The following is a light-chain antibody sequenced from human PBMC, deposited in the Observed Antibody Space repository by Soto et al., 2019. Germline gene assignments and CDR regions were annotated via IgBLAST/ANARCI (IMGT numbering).Light chain of an antibody. CDR2: DNN. J-gene: IGLJ2*01. Sequence: QSVLTQPPSASGTPGQRVTISCSGSSSNIGNNNVYWYQQFPGTAPKRLIYDNNQRPSGVPDRFSGSKSGTSASLAISGLRSEDEAEYYCATWDGSRSVVVFGGGTKLTVL. CDR1: SSNIGNNN. V-gene: IGLV1-47*02. CDR3: ATWDGSRSVVV.